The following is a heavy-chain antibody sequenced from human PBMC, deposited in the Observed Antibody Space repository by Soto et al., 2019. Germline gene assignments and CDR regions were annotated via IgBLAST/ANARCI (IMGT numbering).Heavy chain of an antibody. V-gene: IGHV1-69*06. D-gene: IGHD4-4*01. Sequence: AASVKVSCKASGGTFSSYAISWVRQAPGQGLEWMGGIIPIFGTANYAQKFQGRVTITADKSTSTAYMELSSLRSEDTAVYYCARSERGMTTVTTHFVFGPWGQGTLVTVSS. J-gene: IGHJ5*02. CDR1: GGTFSSYA. CDR2: IIPIFGTA. CDR3: ARSERGMTTVTTHFVFGP.